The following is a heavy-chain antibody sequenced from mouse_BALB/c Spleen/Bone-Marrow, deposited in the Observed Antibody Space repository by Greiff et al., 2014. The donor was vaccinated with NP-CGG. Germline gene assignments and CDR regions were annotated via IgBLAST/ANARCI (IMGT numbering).Heavy chain of an antibody. Sequence: EVQVVESGPGLVKPSQSLSLTCSVTGYSITSGYYWNWIRQFPGNKLEWMGYISYDGSNNYNPSLKNRISITRDTSKNQFFLKLNSVTTEDTATYYCARGAITGYFDYWGQGTTLTVSS. D-gene: IGHD4-1*01. V-gene: IGHV3-6*02. CDR3: ARGAITGYFDY. CDR2: ISYDGSN. J-gene: IGHJ2*01. CDR1: GYSITSGYY.